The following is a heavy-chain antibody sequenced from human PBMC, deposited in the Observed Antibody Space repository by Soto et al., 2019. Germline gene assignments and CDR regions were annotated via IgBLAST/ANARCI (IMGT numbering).Heavy chain of an antibody. J-gene: IGHJ3*01. CDR3: ARLPGVRGVFDGFNV. Sequence: GESLKISCKGSGYSFAVYWIGWVRQMPGKGLDWMGVIYPGDSDTRYSPSFHSQVTISADKTISTAYLQWSSLKASDTAMYFCARLPGVRGVFDGFNVWGQGAMVTVSS. CDR1: GYSFAVYW. CDR2: IYPGDSDT. V-gene: IGHV5-51*01. D-gene: IGHD3-10*01.